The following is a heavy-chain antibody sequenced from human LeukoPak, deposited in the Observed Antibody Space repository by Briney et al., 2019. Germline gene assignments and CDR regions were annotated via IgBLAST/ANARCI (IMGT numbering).Heavy chain of an antibody. V-gene: IGHV4-39*07. CDR3: AGTSRLIDY. CDR2: IYDSGST. D-gene: IGHD2-2*01. Sequence: SETLSLTCTVSGGSIRSSYYYWGWIRQPPGKGLEWIGSIYDSGSTYYNPSLKSRVTISVDTSKNQFSLKLSSVTAADTAVYYCAGTSRLIDYWGQGTLVTVSS. J-gene: IGHJ4*02. CDR1: GGSIRSSYYY.